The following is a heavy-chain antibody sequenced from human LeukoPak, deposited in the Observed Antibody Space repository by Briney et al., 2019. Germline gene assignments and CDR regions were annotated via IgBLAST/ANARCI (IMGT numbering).Heavy chain of an antibody. CDR3: ARYSSSPYYYYYGMDV. CDR1: GFPFSSYW. Sequence: GSLRLSCAASGFPFSSYWMSWVRQAPGKGLEWVANIKQDGSEKYYVDSVKGRFTISRDNAKNSLYLQMNSLRAEDTAVYYCARYSSSPYYYYYGMDVWGQGTTVTVSS. J-gene: IGHJ6*02. D-gene: IGHD6-6*01. V-gene: IGHV3-7*01. CDR2: IKQDGSEK.